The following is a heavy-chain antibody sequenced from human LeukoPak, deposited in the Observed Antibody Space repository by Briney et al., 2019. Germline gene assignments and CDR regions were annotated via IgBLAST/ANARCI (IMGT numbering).Heavy chain of an antibody. CDR1: GGSFSGYY. CDR3: ARGGGSSAEGFGY. Sequence: SETLSLTCAVYGGSFSGYYWSWIRQPPGKGLEWIGEIDHSGSTNYNPSLKSRVTISVDTSKNQFSLKLSSVTAADTAVYYCARGGGSSAEGFGYWGQGTLVTVSS. V-gene: IGHV4-34*01. CDR2: IDHSGST. D-gene: IGHD6-6*01. J-gene: IGHJ4*02.